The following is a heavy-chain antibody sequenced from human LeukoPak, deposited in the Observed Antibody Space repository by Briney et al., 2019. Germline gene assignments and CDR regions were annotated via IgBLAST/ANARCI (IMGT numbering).Heavy chain of an antibody. CDR3: AKDRTTALTFDY. J-gene: IGHJ4*02. Sequence: PGRSLRLSCAASGFTFSSYGMHWVRQAPGKGLEWVAVISYDGSNKYYADSVKGRFTISRDNSKNTLYLQMNSLRAEDTAVYYCAKDRTTALTFDYWGQGTLVTVSS. CDR1: GFTFSSYG. CDR2: ISYDGSNK. D-gene: IGHD4-17*01. V-gene: IGHV3-30*18.